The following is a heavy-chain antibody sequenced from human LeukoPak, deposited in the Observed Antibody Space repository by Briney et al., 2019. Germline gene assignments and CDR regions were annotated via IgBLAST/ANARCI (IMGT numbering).Heavy chain of an antibody. CDR1: GFTFSSYG. D-gene: IGHD1-26*01. CDR2: IRSDGSNK. V-gene: IGHV3-30*02. J-gene: IGHJ6*03. Sequence: QTGGSLRLSCAGSGFTFSSYGMHWVRQAPGKGLEWMAFIRSDGSNKYYADSVKGRFTISRDKSKNTLYLQMNSLRAEDTAVYYCARDFSRGSYKGRDYYMDVWGKGTTVTVSS. CDR3: ARDFSRGSYKGRDYYMDV.